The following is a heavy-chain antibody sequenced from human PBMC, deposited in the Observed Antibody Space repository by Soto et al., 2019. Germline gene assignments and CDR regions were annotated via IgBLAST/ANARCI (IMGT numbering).Heavy chain of an antibody. D-gene: IGHD5-12*01. CDR1: GFTFSTYA. Sequence: GGSLRLSCAASGFTFSTYAMNWVRQAPGKGLEWVSSISSSSSFRYYADSVKGRFTISRDNAKNSLYLQMNSLRAQDTAVYYCARGAPGRDGYNLDFQHWGQGTLVTVSS. V-gene: IGHV3-21*04. CDR2: ISSSSSFR. CDR3: ARGAPGRDGYNLDFQH. J-gene: IGHJ1*01.